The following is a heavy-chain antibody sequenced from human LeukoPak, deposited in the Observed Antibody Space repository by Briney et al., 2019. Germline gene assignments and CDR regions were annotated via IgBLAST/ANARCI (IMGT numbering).Heavy chain of an antibody. CDR1: GGSISSGGYY. CDR2: IYYSGST. Sequence: PSQPLSLTCTVSGGSISSGGYYWSWIRQHPGKGLEWIGYIYYSGSTYYNPSLKSRVTISVDTSKNQFSLKLSSVTAADTAVYYCARDRGTVTTNYYYGMDVWGQGTTVTVSS. D-gene: IGHD4-17*01. V-gene: IGHV4-31*03. J-gene: IGHJ6*02. CDR3: ARDRGTVTTNYYYGMDV.